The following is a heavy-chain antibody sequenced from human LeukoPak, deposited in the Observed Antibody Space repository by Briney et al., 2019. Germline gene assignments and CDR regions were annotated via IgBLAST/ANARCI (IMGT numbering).Heavy chain of an antibody. D-gene: IGHD3-10*01. CDR1: GFTFSSYS. CDR3: ARDHPYYYGSGSYLDY. J-gene: IGHJ4*02. V-gene: IGHV3-48*04. CDR2: ISSSSSTI. Sequence: GGSLRLSCAASGFTFSSYSMNWVRQAPGKGLEWVSYISSSSSTIYYADSVKGRFTISRDNAKNSLYLQMNSLRAEDTAVYYCARDHPYYYGSGSYLDYWGQGTLVTVSS.